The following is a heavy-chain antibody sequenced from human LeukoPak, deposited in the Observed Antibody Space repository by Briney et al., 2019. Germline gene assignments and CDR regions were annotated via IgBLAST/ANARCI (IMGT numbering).Heavy chain of an antibody. CDR1: GFTFSTYA. Sequence: GGSLRLSCAASGFTFSTYAMTWVRQAPGEGLEWVSGISKSGDNTYYTDSVKGRFTISRDNSRNTLHLQMSSLRAEDTALYYCVRDRCDGTTCPEVWGQGTLVTVSS. V-gene: IGHV3-23*01. CDR2: ISKSGDNT. J-gene: IGHJ4*02. D-gene: IGHD2-2*01. CDR3: VRDRCDGTTCPEV.